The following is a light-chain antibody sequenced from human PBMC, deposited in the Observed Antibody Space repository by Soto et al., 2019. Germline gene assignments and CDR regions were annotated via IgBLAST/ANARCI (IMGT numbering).Light chain of an antibody. Sequence: DIQMTQSPSSLSASVGDIVTITCQASQDISNYLNWYQQKPGEAPKLLISDGSNLETGVPSRFSGSGSGTHFTFTISSLQPEDFATYHCQQYEKVGLTFGGGTKVEIK. V-gene: IGKV1-33*01. CDR1: QDISNY. CDR2: DGS. CDR3: QQYEKVGLT. J-gene: IGKJ4*01.